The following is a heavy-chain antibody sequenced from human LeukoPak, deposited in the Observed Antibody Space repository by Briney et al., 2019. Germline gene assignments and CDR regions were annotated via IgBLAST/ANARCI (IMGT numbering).Heavy chain of an antibody. D-gene: IGHD6-13*01. CDR1: GYTFTSYD. V-gene: IGHV1-8*01. Sequence: ASVKVSCKASGYTFTSYDINWVRQATGQGLEWMGWTNPNSGNTGYAQKFQGRVTMTRNTSISTAYMELSSLRSEDTAVYYCARGRTGSSWYSDNWFRPWGQGTLVTVSS. CDR3: ARGRTGSSWYSDNWFRP. CDR2: TNPNSGNT. J-gene: IGHJ5*02.